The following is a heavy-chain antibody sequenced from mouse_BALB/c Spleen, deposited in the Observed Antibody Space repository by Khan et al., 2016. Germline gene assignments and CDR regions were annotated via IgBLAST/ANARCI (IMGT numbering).Heavy chain of an antibody. CDR1: GYSITSDYA. J-gene: IGHJ2*01. CDR3: ARGYGSSYRYFDY. Sequence: EVKLLESGPGLVKPSQSLSLTCTVTGYSITSDYAWNWIRQFPGNKLEWMGYISYSGSTSYNPSLKSRISITRDTSKNQFFLQLNSVTTEDTATXYCARGYGSSYRYFDYWGQGTTLTVSS. D-gene: IGHD1-1*01. V-gene: IGHV3-2*02. CDR2: ISYSGST.